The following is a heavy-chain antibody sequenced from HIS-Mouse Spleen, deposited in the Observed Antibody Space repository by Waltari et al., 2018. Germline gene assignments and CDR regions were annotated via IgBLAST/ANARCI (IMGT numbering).Heavy chain of an antibody. J-gene: IGHJ2*01. V-gene: IGHV4-39*07. CDR2: IYYSGST. CDR1: CGSISRRSYY. D-gene: IGHD6-13*01. CDR3: AREIPYSSSWYDWYFDL. Sequence: QLQLQESGPGLVKPSGTLSLTCTVSCGSISRRSYYWGWIRQPPGKGLEWIGSIYYSGSTYYNPSLKRRVTISVDTSKNQFSLKLSSVTAADTAVYYCAREIPYSSSWYDWYFDLWGRGTLVTVSS.